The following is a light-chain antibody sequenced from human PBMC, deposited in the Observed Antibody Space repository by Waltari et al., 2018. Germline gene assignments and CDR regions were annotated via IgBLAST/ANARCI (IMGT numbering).Light chain of an antibody. Sequence: HSVLSQPPSASGTPGHRSPTSCSACRPNIGAITVNLYQQLPGTAPKLLIYSNNQRPSGVPDRLSGSKSGTSASLAISGLQSEDEADYYCAAWDDSLKGLVFGGGTKLTVL. CDR2: SNN. CDR1: RPNIGAIT. J-gene: IGLJ2*01. V-gene: IGLV1-44*01. CDR3: AAWDDSLKGLV.